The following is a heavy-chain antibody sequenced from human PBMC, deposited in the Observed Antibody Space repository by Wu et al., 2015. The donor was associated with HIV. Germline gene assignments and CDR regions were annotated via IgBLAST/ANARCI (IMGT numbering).Heavy chain of an antibody. CDR1: GYTFTSYA. D-gene: IGHD3-3*01. CDR2: ISAYNGDT. V-gene: IGHV1-18*01. Sequence: QVQLVQSGAEVKKPGASVKVSCKASGYTFTSYAITWVRQAPGQGLEWMGWISAYNGDTNYAQNLQGRVTMTTDTSTSTAYMELRSLRSDDTAVYYCATYDFWMHYFDYWGQGTLVTVSS. CDR3: ATYDFWMHYFDY. J-gene: IGHJ4*02.